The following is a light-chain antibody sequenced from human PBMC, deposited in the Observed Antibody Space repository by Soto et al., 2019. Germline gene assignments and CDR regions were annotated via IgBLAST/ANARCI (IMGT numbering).Light chain of an antibody. CDR3: QQSYSTPWT. CDR1: QSVLYSSNNKNY. Sequence: DIVMTQSPDSLAVSLGERATINYKSSQSVLYSSNNKNYLTWYQQRPGQPPNLLISWASTRESGVPDRFSGSGSETDFTLTISSLQAEDVAVYYCQQSYSTPWTFGQGTKVEIK. J-gene: IGKJ1*01. V-gene: IGKV4-1*01. CDR2: WAS.